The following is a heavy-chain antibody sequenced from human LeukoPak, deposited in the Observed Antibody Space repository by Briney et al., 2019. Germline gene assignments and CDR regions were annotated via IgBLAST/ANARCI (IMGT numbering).Heavy chain of an antibody. D-gene: IGHD6-13*01. CDR3: ARDHWRRSSWTHWFDP. Sequence: SGTLSLTCAVSGGSISSSNWWSWVRQPPGKGLEWIGEIYHSGSTNYNPSLKSRVTISVDKSKNQFSLKLSSVTAADTAVYYCARDHWRRSSWTHWFDPWGQGTLVTVSS. CDR2: IYHSGST. V-gene: IGHV4-4*02. CDR1: GGSISSSNW. J-gene: IGHJ5*02.